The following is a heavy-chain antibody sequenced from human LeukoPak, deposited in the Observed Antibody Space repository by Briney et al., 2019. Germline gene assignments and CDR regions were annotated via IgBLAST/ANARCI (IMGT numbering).Heavy chain of an antibody. D-gene: IGHD1/OR15-1a*01. V-gene: IGHV4-39*01. CDR1: GGSSSSSSYY. J-gene: IGHJ4*02. CDR3: ARLGTGTNCFDY. CDR2: IYYSGST. Sequence: SETLSLTCTVSGGSSSSSSYYWGWIRQPPGKGLEWIGSIYYSGSTYYNPSLKSRVTISVDTSTNQFSLKLSSVPAADTAVYYCARLGTGTNCFDYWGQGTLVTVSS.